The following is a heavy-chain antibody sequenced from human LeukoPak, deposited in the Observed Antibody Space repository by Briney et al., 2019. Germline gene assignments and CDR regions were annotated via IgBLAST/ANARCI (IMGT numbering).Heavy chain of an antibody. Sequence: GGSLRLSCAASGFTFSSYSMNWVRQAPGKGLEWVSSISSSSSYIYYADSVKGRFTISRDNAKNSLYLQMNSLRAEDTAVYYCATLAARPGKAFDYWGQGTLVTVSS. CDR3: ATLAARPGKAFDY. D-gene: IGHD6-6*01. CDR1: GFTFSSYS. J-gene: IGHJ4*02. CDR2: ISSSSSYI. V-gene: IGHV3-21*01.